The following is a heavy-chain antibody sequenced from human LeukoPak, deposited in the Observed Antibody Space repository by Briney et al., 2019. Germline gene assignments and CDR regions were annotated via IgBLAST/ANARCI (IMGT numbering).Heavy chain of an antibody. CDR2: IKQDGGEQ. CDR3: ASVWWSGYFRFDY. D-gene: IGHD3-3*01. CDR1: GFTFSSHW. Sequence: GGSLRLSCAASGFTFSSHWMSWVRQAPGKGLEWVANIKQDGGEQSYVDSVKGRFTISRNNAKHSLFLQMNRLRAEDTAVYYCASVWWSGYFRFDYWGQGTLVTVYS. V-gene: IGHV3-7*01. J-gene: IGHJ4*02.